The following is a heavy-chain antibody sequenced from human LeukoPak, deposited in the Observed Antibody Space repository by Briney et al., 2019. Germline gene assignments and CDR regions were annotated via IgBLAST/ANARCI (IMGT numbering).Heavy chain of an antibody. Sequence: PSETLSPTCAVSISSITSGHYWGWIRQPPGKGLEWIGTINHSGNTYYNSSLKSRISMSVDTSNKQFSLKLNSVTAADTAVYYCARGYGAYGYFDYWGQGTLVTVSS. CDR3: ARGYGAYGYFDY. V-gene: IGHV4-38-2*01. CDR2: INHSGNT. D-gene: IGHD5-12*01. CDR1: ISSITSGHY. J-gene: IGHJ4*02.